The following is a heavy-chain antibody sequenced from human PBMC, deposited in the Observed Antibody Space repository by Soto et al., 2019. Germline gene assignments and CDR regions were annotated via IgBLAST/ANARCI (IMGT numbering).Heavy chain of an antibody. CDR1: GGSISSYY. Sequence: SETLSLTCTVSGGSISSYYWSWIRQPAGKGLEWIGRIYSGGSTNYNPSLKSRVTLSVDASKNQFTLQLNSVTPEDTAVYYCARDEGWLEFDYWGQGTLVTVSS. V-gene: IGHV4-4*07. CDR3: ARDEGWLEFDY. CDR2: IYSGGST. D-gene: IGHD5-18*01. J-gene: IGHJ4*02.